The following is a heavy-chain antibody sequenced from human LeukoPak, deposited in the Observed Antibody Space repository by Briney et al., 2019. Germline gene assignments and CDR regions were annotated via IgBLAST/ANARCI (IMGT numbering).Heavy chain of an antibody. J-gene: IGHJ4*02. CDR2: IRYDGGNK. V-gene: IGHV3-30*02. CDR3: VKGKPWRRNTLMATYDY. D-gene: IGHD5-24*01. Sequence: GGSLRLSCAASGFTFSSYDIHWIRQAPGKGQEWVAFIRYDGGNKYYGDSVKGRFTISRDNSRNTLYLQMNSLRPEDTAVYYCVKGKPWRRNTLMATYDYWGQGTLVTVSS. CDR1: GFTFSSYD.